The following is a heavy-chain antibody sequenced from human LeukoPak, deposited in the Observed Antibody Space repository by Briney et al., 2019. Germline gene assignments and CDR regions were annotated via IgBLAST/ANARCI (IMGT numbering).Heavy chain of an antibody. Sequence: SETLSLTCAVYGGSFSGYYWSWIRQPPGKGLEWIGEINHSGSTNYNPSLKSRVTISVDTSKNQFSLKLSSVTAADTAVYYCARRRGLGYCSSTSCYYFDYWGQGTLVTVSS. J-gene: IGHJ4*02. CDR1: GGSFSGYY. CDR2: INHSGST. V-gene: IGHV4-34*01. D-gene: IGHD2-2*01. CDR3: ARRRGLGYCSSTSCYYFDY.